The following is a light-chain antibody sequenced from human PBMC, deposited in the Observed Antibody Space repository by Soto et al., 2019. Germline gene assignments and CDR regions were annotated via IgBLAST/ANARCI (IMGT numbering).Light chain of an antibody. CDR1: SGHSNYA. CDR3: QTWGTGIRV. V-gene: IGLV4-69*01. Sequence: QLVLTQSPSASASLGASVKLTCTLSSGHSNYAIAWHQQQPEKGPRYLMKVNSDGSHRKGDGIPDRFSGSSSGAQRYLTISSLQSEYEADYYCQTWGTGIRVFGTGSKLTGL. CDR2: VNSDGSH. J-gene: IGLJ1*01.